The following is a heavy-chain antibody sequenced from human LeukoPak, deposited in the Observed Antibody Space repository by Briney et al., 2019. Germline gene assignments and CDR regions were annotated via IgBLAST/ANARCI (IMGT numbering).Heavy chain of an antibody. CDR2: IFYSGST. CDR1: GDSITSGNYY. CDR3: ASLAPNGIDAFDI. J-gene: IGHJ3*02. D-gene: IGHD1-14*01. Sequence: PSQTLSLTCTVSGDSITSGNYYWSWIRQPPGKGLEWIGYIFYSGSTYYNPSLKSRVIISVDTSKNQFSLKLNSVTAADTAVYYCASLAPNGIDAFDIWGQGTMVTVSS. V-gene: IGHV4-30-4*08.